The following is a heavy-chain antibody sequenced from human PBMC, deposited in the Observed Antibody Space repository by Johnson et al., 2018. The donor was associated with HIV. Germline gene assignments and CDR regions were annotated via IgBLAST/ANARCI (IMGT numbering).Heavy chain of an antibody. J-gene: IGHJ3*01. CDR2: INWNGAST. V-gene: IGHV3-20*04. D-gene: IGHD6-13*01. CDR3: ARLIAARTLDEAFDL. Sequence: VQLVESGGGEVRPGGSLRLSCVASGFNFDDYGVSWVRQAPGKGLEWVSGINWNGASTDYADSVKGRFNISRDNAKNSLYLQMNSLTTEDTALYYCARLIAARTLDEAFDLWGQGTMVTVSS. CDR1: GFNFDDYG.